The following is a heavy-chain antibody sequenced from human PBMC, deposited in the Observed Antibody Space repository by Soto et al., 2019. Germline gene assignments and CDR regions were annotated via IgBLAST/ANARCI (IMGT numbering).Heavy chain of an antibody. CDR3: AKVRASIAAAVH. V-gene: IGHV4-34*01. D-gene: IGHD6-13*01. J-gene: IGHJ4*02. Sequence: VDDGYCSYFGGSWIRQHPGKGLEWIGEINHIGITNYTPALKSRVTISVDTSKNQFSLKLGSLNAAVTAVYDCAKVRASIAAAVHSGQRTLVPSPQ. CDR2: INHIGIT. CDR1: DGYCSYFG.